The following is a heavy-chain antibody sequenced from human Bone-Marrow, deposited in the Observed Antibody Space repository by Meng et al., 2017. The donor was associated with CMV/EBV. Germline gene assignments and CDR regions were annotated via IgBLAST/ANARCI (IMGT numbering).Heavy chain of an antibody. V-gene: IGHV6-1*01. D-gene: IGHD2-2*01. CDR1: GDSVSSNSAA. CDR2: TYYRSKWYN. J-gene: IGHJ6*02. Sequence: SCAISGDSVSSNSAAWNWIRQSPSRGFEWLGRTYYRSKWYNDYAVSVKSRIDINPDTSKNQFSLQLNAVTPEDTAVYYCARVRCSTTSCYYEYYYGMDVWGQGTTVTFSS. CDR3: ARVRCSTTSCYYEYYYGMDV.